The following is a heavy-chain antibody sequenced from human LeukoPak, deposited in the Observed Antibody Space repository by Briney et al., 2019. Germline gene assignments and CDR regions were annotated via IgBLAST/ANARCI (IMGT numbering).Heavy chain of an antibody. V-gene: IGHV3-30*02. CDR2: IWHDGSNK. CDR1: GFTFGSYG. Sequence: GGSLRLSCAASGFTFGSYGMHWVRQAPGKGLEWVAFIWHDGSNKYYGDSMKGRFTISRDNSKNTLYLQMSSLRAEDTAVYYCVRDSSTSCHDWGQGTLVTVSS. J-gene: IGHJ4*02. D-gene: IGHD2-2*01. CDR3: VRDSSTSCHD.